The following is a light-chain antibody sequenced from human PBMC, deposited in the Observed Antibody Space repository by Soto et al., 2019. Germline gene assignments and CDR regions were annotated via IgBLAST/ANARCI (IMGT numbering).Light chain of an antibody. CDR3: KHCLSRPAT. J-gene: IGKJ3*01. CDR1: QSLLYSSNNKNS. Sequence: DIVMTQSPDSLGVPLGERATITCKSSQSLLYSSNNKNSLAWYQQKPGQPPKLLLYWAHTREFGVPDRFSESGSGTDFTLTTSSLKAEVLAVYYCKHCLSRPATFGPGTRMDIK. CDR2: WAH. V-gene: IGKV4-1*01.